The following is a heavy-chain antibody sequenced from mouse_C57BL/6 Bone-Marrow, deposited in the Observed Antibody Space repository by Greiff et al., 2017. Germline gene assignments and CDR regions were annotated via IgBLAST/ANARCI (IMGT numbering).Heavy chain of an antibody. Sequence: VQLQQPGAELVKPGASVKLSCKASGYTFTSYDINWVKQRPGQGLEWIGWIYPRDGSTKYNEKFKGKATLTVDTSSSTAYMELHSLTSEDSAVYFCARLEVDGSSGVWYFDVWGTGTTVTVSS. D-gene: IGHD1-1*01. CDR1: GYTFTSYD. CDR3: ARLEVDGSSGVWYFDV. J-gene: IGHJ1*03. CDR2: IYPRDGST. V-gene: IGHV1-85*01.